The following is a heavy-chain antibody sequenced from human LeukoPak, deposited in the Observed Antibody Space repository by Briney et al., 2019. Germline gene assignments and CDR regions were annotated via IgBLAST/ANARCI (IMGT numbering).Heavy chain of an antibody. CDR2: ISTSSSYI. D-gene: IGHD6-13*01. V-gene: IGHV3-21*01. CDR1: GFTFSSYS. CDR3: ARAAIAAARIYYYMDV. Sequence: GGSLRLSCAASGFTFSSYSMNWVRQAPGKGLEWVSFISTSSSYIHNADSVKGRFTISRDNAENSLYLQMNTLRAEDTAVYYCARAAIAAARIYYYMDVWGKGTTVTVSS. J-gene: IGHJ6*03.